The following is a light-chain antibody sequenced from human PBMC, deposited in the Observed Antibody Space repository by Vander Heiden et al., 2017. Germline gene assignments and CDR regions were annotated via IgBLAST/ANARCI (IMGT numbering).Light chain of an antibody. Sequence: NFMLTQPHSVSESPGKTVTISCTRSSGSIASNHVQWYQQRPGSSPTTVIFEDNQRPSGVPARFSGSFDSSSTSASTTISGLKTEDEADYYCPSYDSSNHWVFGGGTKLTVL. CDR2: EDN. CDR1: SGSIASNH. V-gene: IGLV6-57*01. CDR3: PSYDSSNHWV. J-gene: IGLJ3*02.